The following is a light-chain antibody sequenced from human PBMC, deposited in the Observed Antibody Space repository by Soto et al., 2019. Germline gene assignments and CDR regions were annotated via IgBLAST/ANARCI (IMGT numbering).Light chain of an antibody. J-gene: IGKJ1*01. CDR3: QQYNDRLWT. CDR1: QSVTYN. Sequence: EIVLTQSPGTLPLSPGERATLSCTASQSVTYNLAWYQQRPGQAPRLLIYGASTRATGIPPRFSGRGSGTEFTLTITSLQSEDFAVYYCQQYNDRLWTFGQGTKVDI. CDR2: GAS. V-gene: IGKV3-15*01.